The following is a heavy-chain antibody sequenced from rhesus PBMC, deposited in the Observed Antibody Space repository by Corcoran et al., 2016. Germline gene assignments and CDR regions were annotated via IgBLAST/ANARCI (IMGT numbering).Heavy chain of an antibody. D-gene: IGHD3-16*01. CDR3: ARARITIGVVPFFDL. V-gene: IGHV4-165*01. CDR2: ISGSSGST. Sequence: QVQLQESGPGLVKPSETLSLTCAVSGGSFSGYYWGWIRQPPGKGLEWIGYISGSSGSTDSNPSLKSRVTISTDTSKNQFSLKLSSVTAADTAVYYCARARITIGVVPFFDLWGPGTPITISS. CDR1: GGSFSGYY. J-gene: IGHJ2*01.